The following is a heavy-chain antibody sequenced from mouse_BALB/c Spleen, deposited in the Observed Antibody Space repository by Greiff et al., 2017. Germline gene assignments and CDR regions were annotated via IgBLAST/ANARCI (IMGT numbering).Heavy chain of an antibody. CDR2: IYPSDSYT. J-gene: IGHJ4*01. CDR3: TRSLYG. V-gene: IGHV1-69*02. Sequence: QVQLKQPGAELVRPGASVKLSCKASGYTFTSYWINWVKQRPGQGLEWIGNIYPSDSYTNYNQKFKDKATLTVDKSSSTAYMQLSSPTSEDSAVYYCTRSLYGWGQGTSVTVSS. D-gene: IGHD1-1*01. CDR1: GYTFTSYW.